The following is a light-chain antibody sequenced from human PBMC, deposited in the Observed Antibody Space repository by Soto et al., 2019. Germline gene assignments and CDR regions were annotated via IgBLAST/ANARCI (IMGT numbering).Light chain of an antibody. V-gene: IGLV8-61*01. CDR2: STK. Sequence: QTVVTQEPSFSVSPGGTVTLTSGLGSGSDSTSNYPSWYQQTPGQAPRTLIFSTKTRSSGVPDRFSGSILGNKAALTITGAQADDESDYYCVLYMGSGIWVFGGGTKVTVL. CDR3: VLYMGSGIWV. J-gene: IGLJ3*02. CDR1: SGSDSTSNY.